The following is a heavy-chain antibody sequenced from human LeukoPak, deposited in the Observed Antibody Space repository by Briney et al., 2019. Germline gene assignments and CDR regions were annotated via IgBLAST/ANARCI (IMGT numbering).Heavy chain of an antibody. CDR3: AKKGRYGSGSYSDY. Sequence: GGSLRLPCAASGFTFSSYGMHWVRQAPGKGREWEAVISYDGSNKYYADSVKGRFTISRDNSKNTLYLQMNSLRAEDTAVYYCAKKGRYGSGSYSDYWGQGTLVTVSS. CDR1: GFTFSSYG. V-gene: IGHV3-30*18. D-gene: IGHD3-10*01. CDR2: ISYDGSNK. J-gene: IGHJ4*02.